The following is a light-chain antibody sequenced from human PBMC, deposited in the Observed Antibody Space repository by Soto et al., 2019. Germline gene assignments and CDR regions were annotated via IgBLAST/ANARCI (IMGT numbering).Light chain of an antibody. J-gene: IGLJ2*01. CDR3: CSYAGSSTSVV. CDR2: AGS. V-gene: IGLV2-23*01. Sequence: QSALTQPASGSGSPGQSITISCTGTSSDVGSYNLVSWYQQHPGKAPKLMIYAGSKRPSGVSNRFSGSKSGNTASLTISGLQAEDEAHYYCCSYAGSSTSVVFGGGTKLTIL. CDR1: SSDVGSYNL.